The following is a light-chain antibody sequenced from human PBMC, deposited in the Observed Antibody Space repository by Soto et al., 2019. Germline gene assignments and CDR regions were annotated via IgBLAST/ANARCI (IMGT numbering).Light chain of an antibody. J-gene: IGKJ2*01. CDR1: QGISSY. Sequence: AIRLTQSPSSFSASPGDRITITCRASQGISSYLAWYQQKPGQAPKLLIYDASTMHSGVPSRFSGSGSGTDFTLTITFLESEDFATYYCQQYYSYPPTFGQGTKVEIK. CDR2: DAS. V-gene: IGKV1-8*01. CDR3: QQYYSYPPT.